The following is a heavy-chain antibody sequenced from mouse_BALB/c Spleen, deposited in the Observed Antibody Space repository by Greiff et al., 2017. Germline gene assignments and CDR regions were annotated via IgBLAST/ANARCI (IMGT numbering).Heavy chain of an antibody. CDR1: GYSITSGYY. D-gene: IGHD2-2*01. J-gene: IGHJ3*01. CDR3: ARDPYGYDWFAY. V-gene: IGHV3-6*02. Sequence: ESGPGLVKPSQSLSLTCSVTGYSITSGYYWNWIRQFPGNKLEWMGYISYDGSNNYNPSLKNRISITRDTSKNQFFLKLNSVTTEDTATYYCARDPYGYDWFAYWGQGTLVTVSA. CDR2: ISYDGSN.